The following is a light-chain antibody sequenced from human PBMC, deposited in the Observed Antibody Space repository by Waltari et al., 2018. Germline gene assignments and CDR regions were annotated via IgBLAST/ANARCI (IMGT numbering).Light chain of an antibody. V-gene: IGLV5-45*01. CDR3: MILYNNAVV. Sequence: QAVLTQPASLSASPGASASLTCPLRSGIDVDTYKIYSYQQRPGSPPQFLLKYKPDSGVQLGSGVPSRFSASIDTSANANLLLISGLQSEDEADYYCMILYNNAVVFGGGTNLTVL. CDR2: YKPDSGV. J-gene: IGLJ3*02. CDR1: SGIDVDTYK.